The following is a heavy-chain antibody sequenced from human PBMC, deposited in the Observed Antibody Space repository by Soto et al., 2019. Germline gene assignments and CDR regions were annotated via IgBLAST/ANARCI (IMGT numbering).Heavy chain of an antibody. J-gene: IGHJ4*02. CDR1: GYTFTSSG. V-gene: IGHV1-18*01. Sequence: GASVKVSCKASGYTFTSSGISWARQAPGQGLEWMGWISAYNGNTNYAQKLQGRVTMTTDTSTSTAYMELRSLRSDDTAVYYCASGSDGGNFAYWAQGTPVTGSS. D-gene: IGHD3-10*01. CDR3: ASGSDGGNFAY. CDR2: ISAYNGNT.